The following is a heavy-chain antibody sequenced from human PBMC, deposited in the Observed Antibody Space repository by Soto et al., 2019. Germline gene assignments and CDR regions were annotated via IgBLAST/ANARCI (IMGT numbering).Heavy chain of an antibody. J-gene: IGHJ6*02. CDR1: GFSLSNGRMG. V-gene: IGHV2-26*03. D-gene: IGHD1-1*01. CDR3: VRMNADTYSHYYAMDV. CDR2: IFSDAER. Sequence: QVTLKESGPVLVKPTETLTLTCTNSGFSLSNGRMGVSWIRQSPGKALEWLAHIFSDAERSYSSSMQSRLTISTDTSGTQVVLSMTNMDPVDTGTYFCVRMNADTYSHYYAMDVWGQGTTVTVSS.